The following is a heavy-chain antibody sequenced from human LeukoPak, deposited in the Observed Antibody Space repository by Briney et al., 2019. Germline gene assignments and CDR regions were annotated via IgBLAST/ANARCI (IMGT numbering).Heavy chain of an antibody. CDR2: VSPKTGRT. D-gene: IGHD1-14*01. J-gene: IGHJ5*02. V-gene: IGHV1-8*01. CDR3: ARESERNHGWFDP. Sequence: GASVLVSCKASGYTFRIHDFNWVRQAPGQGREWMGWVSPKTGRTGYAPKFQGRVYMTTNASLSTASMELRSLRSDDTAVYFCARESERNHGWFDPWGQGTLVTVSS. CDR1: GYTFRIHD.